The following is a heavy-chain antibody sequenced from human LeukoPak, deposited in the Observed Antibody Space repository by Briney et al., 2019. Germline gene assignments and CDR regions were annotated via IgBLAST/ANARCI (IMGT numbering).Heavy chain of an antibody. V-gene: IGHV3-48*02. D-gene: IGHD3-10*01. CDR3: ARGVARDYYGSGSYQGV. CDR1: GFTFSSYS. Sequence: RGSLRLSCAASGFTFSSYSMNWVRQAPGKGLEWVSYISSSSSTIYYADSVKGRFTISRDNAKNSLYLQMNSLRDEDTAVYYCARGVARDYYGSGSYQGVWGQGTTVTVSS. J-gene: IGHJ6*02. CDR2: ISSSSSTI.